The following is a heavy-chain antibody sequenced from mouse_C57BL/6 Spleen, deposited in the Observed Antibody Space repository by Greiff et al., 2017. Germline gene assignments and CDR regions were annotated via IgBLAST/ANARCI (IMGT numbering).Heavy chain of an antibody. V-gene: IGHV1-52*01. CDR3: ARAYDYGPAY. CDR1: GYTFTSYW. D-gene: IGHD2-4*01. CDR2: IDPSDSET. Sequence: QVQLQQPGAELVRPGSSVKLSCKASGYTFTSYWMHWVKQRPIQGLEWIGNIDPSDSETHYNQKFKDKATLTVDKSSSTAYMQLSSLTSEDSAVYYCARAYDYGPAYWGQGTLVTVSA. J-gene: IGHJ3*01.